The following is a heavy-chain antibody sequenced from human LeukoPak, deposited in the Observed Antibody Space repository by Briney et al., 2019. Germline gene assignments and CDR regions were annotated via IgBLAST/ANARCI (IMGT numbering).Heavy chain of an antibody. CDR3: AKGREMSTTPYDY. D-gene: IGHD5-24*01. Sequence: GGSLRLSCAASGFTFSNYGMHWVRQAPGKGLEWVAVIPYDGSNKYYADSVRGRFTISRDNSKNTLYLQMDSLKTEDTAMYYCAKGREMSTTPYDYWGQGTLVTVSS. J-gene: IGHJ4*02. CDR2: IPYDGSNK. V-gene: IGHV3-30*18. CDR1: GFTFSNYG.